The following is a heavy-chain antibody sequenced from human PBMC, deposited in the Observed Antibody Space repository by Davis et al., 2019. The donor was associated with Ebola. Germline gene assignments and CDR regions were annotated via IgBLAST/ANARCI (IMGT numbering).Heavy chain of an antibody. V-gene: IGHV3-53*05. J-gene: IGHJ4*02. Sequence: GESLKISCVASGFTFSQYAMTWVRQAPGKGLEWVSVIYDQSTAYADAVRGRFIISRDKSNKPLYLEMSSLRVDDTAVYYCATTQWLREFDNWGQGTLVTVSS. D-gene: IGHD6-19*01. CDR2: IYDQST. CDR3: ATTQWLREFDN. CDR1: GFTFSQYA.